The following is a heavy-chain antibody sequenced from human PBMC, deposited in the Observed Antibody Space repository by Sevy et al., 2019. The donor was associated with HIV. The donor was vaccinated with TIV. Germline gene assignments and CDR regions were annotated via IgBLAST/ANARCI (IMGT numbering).Heavy chain of an antibody. CDR1: GYTFTSYD. CDR2: MNPNRGNT. CDR3: ARGPGIAKIYYYYGMDV. D-gene: IGHD6-13*01. J-gene: IGHJ6*02. Sequence: ASVKVSCKASGYTFTSYDMNWVRQATGQGLEWMGWMNPNRGNTGYAQKFQGRVTMTRNTSISTAYMELSSLRSEDTAVYYCARGPGIAKIYYYYGMDVWGQGTTVTVSS. V-gene: IGHV1-8*01.